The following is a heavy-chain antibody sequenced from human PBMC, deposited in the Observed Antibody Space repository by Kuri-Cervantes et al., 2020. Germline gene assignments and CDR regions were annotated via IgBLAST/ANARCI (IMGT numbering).Heavy chain of an antibody. Sequence: ASVKVSCKASGYTFTSYGISWVRQAPGQGLEWMGWISAYNGNTNYAQKLQGRVTMTTDTSTSTAYMELRSLRSEDTAVYYCARAGVLRYFDEQGWFDPWGQGTLVTVSS. CDR3: ARAGVLRYFDEQGWFDP. D-gene: IGHD3-9*01. CDR1: GYTFTSYG. V-gene: IGHV1-18*01. CDR2: ISAYNGNT. J-gene: IGHJ5*02.